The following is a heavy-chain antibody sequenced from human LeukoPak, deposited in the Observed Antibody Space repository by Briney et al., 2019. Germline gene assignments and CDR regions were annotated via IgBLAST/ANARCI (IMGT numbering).Heavy chain of an antibody. V-gene: IGHV3-21*01. J-gene: IGHJ6*02. CDR3: ARGRDSSSWYMMTYYYYGMDV. D-gene: IGHD6-13*01. CDR1: GFAFNSYS. Sequence: GGSLRLSCAASGFAFNSYSIKWVRQAPGKGLEWVSSITSRSSYIYNADSVKGRFTISRDNAKNSLYLQMSSLRAEDTAVYYCARGRDSSSWYMMTYYYYGMDVWGQGTTVTVSS. CDR2: ITSRSSYI.